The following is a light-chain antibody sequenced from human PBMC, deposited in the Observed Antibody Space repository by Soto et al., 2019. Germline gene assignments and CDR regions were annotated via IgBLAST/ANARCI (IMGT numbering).Light chain of an antibody. Sequence: QSALTQPASVSGSPGQSITISCTGTTSDIGGYNYVSWHQQHPGKAPKLMIHEVRYRLPGVSNRFSGSKSGNTASLAISGHQAEDEADYYCSSYASSGTLVFGGRTKLTVL. CDR3: SSYASSGTLV. V-gene: IGLV2-14*01. J-gene: IGLJ2*01. CDR2: EVR. CDR1: TSDIGGYNY.